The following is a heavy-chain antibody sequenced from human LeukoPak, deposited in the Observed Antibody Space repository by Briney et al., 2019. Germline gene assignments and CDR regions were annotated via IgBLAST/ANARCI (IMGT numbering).Heavy chain of an antibody. CDR3: GRGGLTGQMAASDY. Sequence: GGSLRLSCAASGFTFSSYWMHWVRQAPGKGLEWVSRINSDGGSTTYADSVKGRFTISRDNAKNTMYLQMSSLRADDSAVYYCGRGGLTGQMAASDYWGQRALVTVST. CDR2: INSDGGST. J-gene: IGHJ4*02. V-gene: IGHV3-74*01. D-gene: IGHD3-9*01. CDR1: GFTFSSYW.